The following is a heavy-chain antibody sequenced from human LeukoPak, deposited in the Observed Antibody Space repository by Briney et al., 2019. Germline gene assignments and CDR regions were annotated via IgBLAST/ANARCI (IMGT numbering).Heavy chain of an antibody. CDR2: IYYSGST. CDR1: GGSISSSSYY. Sequence: SETLSLTCTVSGGSISSSSYYWGWIRQPPGKGLEWIGSIYYSGSTYYNPSLKSRVTISVDTSKNQFSLKLSSVTAADTAVYYCARPGERWLQLSAFDIWGQGTMVTVSS. D-gene: IGHD5-24*01. J-gene: IGHJ3*02. CDR3: ARPGERWLQLSAFDI. V-gene: IGHV4-39*01.